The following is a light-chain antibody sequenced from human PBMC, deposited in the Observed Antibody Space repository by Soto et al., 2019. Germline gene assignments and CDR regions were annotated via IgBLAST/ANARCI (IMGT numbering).Light chain of an antibody. J-gene: IGKJ1*01. Sequence: DIQMTQSPSSLSASVGDRVTITCRASQSISSYLNWYQQKPGKAPKLLIYAASSLQSGVPSRFSGCGSGTDFTLTISSLQPEDFATYYCQQSYSTWTFGQGTKVDIK. CDR1: QSISSY. CDR2: AAS. CDR3: QQSYSTWT. V-gene: IGKV1-39*01.